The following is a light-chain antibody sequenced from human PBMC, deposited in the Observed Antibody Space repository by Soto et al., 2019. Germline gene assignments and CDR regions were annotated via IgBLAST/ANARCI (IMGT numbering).Light chain of an antibody. CDR2: GIS. CDR3: MQRKEFPWT. V-gene: IGKV2-40*01. Sequence: DIVMTQTPLSLPVTPGEPASISCGSSQTLLDSDDGNTYLDWYLQKPGQSPQLLIYGISSRASGVPDRFSGSGSGTDFTLKISRVEAGDVGVFYCMQRKEFPWTFXQGTKVDIK. CDR1: QTLLDSDDGNTY. J-gene: IGKJ1*01.